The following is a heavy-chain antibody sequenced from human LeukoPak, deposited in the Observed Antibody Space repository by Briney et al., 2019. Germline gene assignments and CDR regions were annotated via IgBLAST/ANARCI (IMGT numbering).Heavy chain of an antibody. J-gene: IGHJ3*02. V-gene: IGHV3-23*01. D-gene: IGHD1-26*01. CDR1: GFTFSSYA. CDR3: AKDRPGGATIRNAFVI. Sequence: GGSLRLSCAASGFTFSSYAMSWVRQAPGKGLEWVSAISGSGGSTYYADSVKGRFTISRDNSKNTLYLQMNSLRAEDTAVYYCAKDRPGGATIRNAFVIWGQGTMVTVSS. CDR2: ISGSGGST.